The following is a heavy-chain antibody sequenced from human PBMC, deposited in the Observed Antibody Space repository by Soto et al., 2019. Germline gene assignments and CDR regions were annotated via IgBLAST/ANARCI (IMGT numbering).Heavy chain of an antibody. CDR1: GGSISSSSYY. J-gene: IGHJ4*02. D-gene: IGHD6-19*01. CDR2: IYYSGST. CDR3: ARAVAGRRLGAGVGSQIDY. Sequence: PSETLSLTCTVSGGSISSSSYYWGWIRQPPGKGLEWIGSIYYSGSTYYNPSLKSRVTISVDTSKNQFSLKLSSVTAADTAVYYCARAVAGRRLGAGVGSQIDYWGQGTLVIVSS. V-gene: IGHV4-39*01.